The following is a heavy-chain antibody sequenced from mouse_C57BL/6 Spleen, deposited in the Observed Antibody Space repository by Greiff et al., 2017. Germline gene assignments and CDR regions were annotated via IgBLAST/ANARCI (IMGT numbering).Heavy chain of an antibody. V-gene: IGHV1-82*01. D-gene: IGHD2-2*01. J-gene: IGHJ3*01. CDR3: ARWLRSY. Sequence: QVQLQQSGPELVKPGASVKISCKASGYAFSSSWLNWVKQRPGKGLEWIGRIYPGDGDTNYNGKFKGKATLTADKSSSTAYMQLSSLTSEDSAVYFCARWLRSYWGQGTLVTVSA. CDR1: GYAFSSSW. CDR2: IYPGDGDT.